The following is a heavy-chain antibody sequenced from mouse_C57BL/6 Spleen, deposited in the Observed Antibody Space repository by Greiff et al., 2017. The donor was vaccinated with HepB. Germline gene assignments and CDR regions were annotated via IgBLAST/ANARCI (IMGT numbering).Heavy chain of an antibody. Sequence: QVQLQQPGAELVMPGASVKLSCKASGYTFTSYWMHWVKQRPGQGLEWIGEIDPSDSYTNYNQKFKGKSTLTVDKSSSTAYMQLSSLTSEDSAVYYCGRYNYSNYDDLDYWGQGTTLTVSS. D-gene: IGHD2-5*01. CDR3: GRYNYSNYDDLDY. CDR1: GYTFTSYW. V-gene: IGHV1-69*01. J-gene: IGHJ2*01. CDR2: IDPSDSYT.